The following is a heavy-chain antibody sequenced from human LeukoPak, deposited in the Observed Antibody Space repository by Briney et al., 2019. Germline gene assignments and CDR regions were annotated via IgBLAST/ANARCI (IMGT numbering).Heavy chain of an antibody. CDR2: INHSGST. J-gene: IGHJ5*02. D-gene: IGHD3-3*01. CDR3: ARNPSITIFGVVPNWFDP. CDR1: GGSFSGYY. V-gene: IGHV4-34*01. Sequence: PSETLSLTCAVYGGSFSGYYWSWIRQPPGKGLEWIGEINHSGSTNYNPSLKSRVTISVDTSKNQFSLKLSSVTAADTAVYYCARNPSITIFGVVPNWFDPWGQGTLVTVSS.